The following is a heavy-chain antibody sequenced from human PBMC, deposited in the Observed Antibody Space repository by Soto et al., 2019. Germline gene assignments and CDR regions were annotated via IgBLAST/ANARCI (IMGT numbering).Heavy chain of an antibody. CDR1: PFSFGSYE. D-gene: IGHD3-22*01. CDR2: ISSSGSTI. V-gene: IGHV3-48*03. Sequence: GVSRRLSCSACPFSFGSYEMNYFLHAPVKELERVSYISSSGSTIYYAASVKGRFTISRDNAKNSLYLQMNSLRAEETAVYYCARDTYYYDSSGGMNVWRQGTTVAVAS. J-gene: IGHJ6*02. CDR3: ARDTYYYDSSGGMNV.